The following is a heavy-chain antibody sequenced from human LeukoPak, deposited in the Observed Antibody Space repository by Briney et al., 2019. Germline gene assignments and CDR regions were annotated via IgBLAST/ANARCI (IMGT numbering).Heavy chain of an antibody. CDR2: IYDSGST. CDR3: ARGPTLTTDY. J-gene: IGHJ4*02. Sequence: KPSETLSLTCTVSGGSISSYSWNWIRQPPGKGLEWIGYIYDSGSTNYNPSLKSRVTMPLDTSKNQFSLKLSSVTAADTAVYYCARGPTLTTDYWGQGTLVTVSS. D-gene: IGHD4-17*01. V-gene: IGHV4-59*01. CDR1: GGSISSYS.